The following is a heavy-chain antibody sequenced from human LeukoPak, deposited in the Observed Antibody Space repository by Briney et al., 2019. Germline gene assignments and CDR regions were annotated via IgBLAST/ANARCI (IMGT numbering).Heavy chain of an antibody. V-gene: IGHV6-1*01. J-gene: IGHJ2*01. CDR1: GDSVSSNSAA. Sequence: SQTLSLTCAISGDSVSSNSAAWSWIRQSPSRGLEWLGRTYYRSRWNNNYAIPVKSRITINPDTSKNQFSLQLNSVTPEDTGVYYCARARGYFDLWGRGPLVTVSS. CDR3: ARARGYFDL. D-gene: IGHD3-10*01. CDR2: TYYRSRWNN.